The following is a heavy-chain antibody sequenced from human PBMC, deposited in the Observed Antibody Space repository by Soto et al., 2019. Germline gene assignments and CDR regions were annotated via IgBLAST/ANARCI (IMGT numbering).Heavy chain of an antibody. CDR1: GFTWTNSA. CDR2: IVIGSGNT. D-gene: IGHD3-10*01. J-gene: IGHJ3*01. Sequence: SVKVSCKASGFTWTNSAVQWVRQARGQPPEWIGWIVIGSGNTNFPQMFKERVAISRDLSTRTVYMKLSSLRPDDTAVYYCAADSEGGSYFDAFDVWGQGTMVTVSS. CDR3: AADSEGGSYFDAFDV. V-gene: IGHV1-58*01.